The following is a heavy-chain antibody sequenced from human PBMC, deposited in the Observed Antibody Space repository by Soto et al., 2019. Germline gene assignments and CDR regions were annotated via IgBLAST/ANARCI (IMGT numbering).Heavy chain of an antibody. D-gene: IGHD1-26*01. CDR1: GFTFSSYA. V-gene: IGHV3-23*01. J-gene: IGHJ4*02. CDR3: AKDDIYSGSPPGY. CDR2: ISGSGGST. Sequence: GGSLRLSCAASGFTFSSYAMSWVRQAPGKGLEWASAISGSGGSTYYADSVKGRFTISRDNSKNTLYLQMNSLRAEDTAVYYCAKDDIYSGSPPGYWGQGTLVTVSS.